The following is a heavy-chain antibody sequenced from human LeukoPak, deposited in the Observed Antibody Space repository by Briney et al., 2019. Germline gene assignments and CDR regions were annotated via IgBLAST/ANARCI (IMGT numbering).Heavy chain of an antibody. CDR2: IYYSGST. V-gene: IGHV4-39*01. Sequence: PSETLSLTCSVSGASFSGVYWTWIRQSPGKGLEWIGSIYYSGSTYYNPSLKSRVTISVDTSKNQFSLKLSSVTAADTAVYYCARHVITMVRGVYYMDVWGKGTTVTISS. J-gene: IGHJ6*03. D-gene: IGHD3-10*01. CDR3: ARHVITMVRGVYYMDV. CDR1: GASFSGVY.